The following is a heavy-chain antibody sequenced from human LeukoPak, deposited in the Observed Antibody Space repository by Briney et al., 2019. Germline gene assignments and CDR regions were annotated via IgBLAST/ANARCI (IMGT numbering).Heavy chain of an antibody. CDR2: INHSGST. V-gene: IGHV4-34*01. D-gene: IGHD3-3*01. CDR1: GGSFSGYY. J-gene: IGHJ4*02. Sequence: SETLSLTCAVYGGSFSGYYWSWIRQPPGKGLEWIGEINHSGSTNYNPSLKSRVTISVDTSKNQFSLKLSSVTAADTAVYYCARQGYYDFWSAYYFDYWGQGTLVTVSS. CDR3: ARQGYYDFWSAYYFDY.